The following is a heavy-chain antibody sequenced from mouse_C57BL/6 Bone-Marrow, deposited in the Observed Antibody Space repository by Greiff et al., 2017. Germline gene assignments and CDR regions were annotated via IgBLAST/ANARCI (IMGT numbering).Heavy chain of an antibody. D-gene: IGHD2-5*01. CDR2: IHPNSGST. Sequence: QVQLQQPGAELVKPGASVKLSCKASGYTFTSYWMHWVKQRPGQGLEWIGMIHPNSGSTNYNEKFKSKAKLTVDKSSSTAYMQLSSLTSEDSAVYYCARVGYSNFYFDYWGQGTTLTVSS. CDR3: ARVGYSNFYFDY. V-gene: IGHV1-64*01. J-gene: IGHJ2*01. CDR1: GYTFTSYW.